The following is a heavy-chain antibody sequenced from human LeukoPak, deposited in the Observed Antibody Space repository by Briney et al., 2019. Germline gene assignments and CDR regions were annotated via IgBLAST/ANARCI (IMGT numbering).Heavy chain of an antibody. V-gene: IGHV3-21*01. Sequence: GGSLRLSCAASGFIFSDYAMHWVRQAPGKGLEWVSSISSVVTYIYYADSVKGRFTISRDNAKNSLYLQMNNLRAEDTAVYYCARGTPLQFLEWLSASFDSWGQGTLVTVSS. CDR2: ISSVVTYI. D-gene: IGHD3-3*01. CDR3: ARGTPLQFLEWLSASFDS. J-gene: IGHJ4*02. CDR1: GFIFSDYA.